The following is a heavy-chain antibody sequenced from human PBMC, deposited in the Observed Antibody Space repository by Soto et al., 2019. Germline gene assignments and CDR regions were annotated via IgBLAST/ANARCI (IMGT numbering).Heavy chain of an antibody. Sequence: EVQLVESGGDLVQPGGSLRLSCTASGFSFSSYWMSWVRQAPGKGLEWVANIKQDGSEKYYVDSVKGRFTISRDNAKNSLYLRMNSLRAEDTAVYYCARGAGSYFRRVVGAFDLWGQGTMVTVSS. D-gene: IGHD3-10*01. CDR1: GFSFSSYW. CDR2: IKQDGSEK. V-gene: IGHV3-7*04. CDR3: ARGAGSYFRRVVGAFDL. J-gene: IGHJ3*01.